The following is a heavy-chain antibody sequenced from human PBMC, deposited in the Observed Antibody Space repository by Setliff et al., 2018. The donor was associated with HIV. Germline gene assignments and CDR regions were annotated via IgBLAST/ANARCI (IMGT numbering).Heavy chain of an antibody. D-gene: IGHD1-1*01. CDR2: INPNNGVT. Sequence: ASVKVSCKASGYSFTDHYMHWVRQAPGQGLEWMGRINPNNGVTFYGQKFQGRVTMTRDTSIMTAYMELGRLTYDDTAVYYCASFRGTGTTRSLDHFDYWGQGTLVTVSS. CDR1: GYSFTDHY. CDR3: ASFRGTGTTRSLDHFDY. V-gene: IGHV1-2*06. J-gene: IGHJ4*02.